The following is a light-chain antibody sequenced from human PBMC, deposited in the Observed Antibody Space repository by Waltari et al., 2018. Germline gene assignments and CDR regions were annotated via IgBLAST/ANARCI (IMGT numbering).Light chain of an antibody. CDR1: SDYSNNR. CDR3: ATGHGSGGSFVWV. J-gene: IGLJ3*02. CDR2: GGTGGFVG. Sequence: QPVLTQPPSASASLGASVTLTCTLRSDYSNNRVDWYQQGPGQGPRFLRRGGTGGFVGSKGEGSPDRFSVLGSGLNRYLTIKNIQGEDESDYHCATGHGSGGSFVWVFGGGTKVTVL. V-gene: IGLV9-49*03.